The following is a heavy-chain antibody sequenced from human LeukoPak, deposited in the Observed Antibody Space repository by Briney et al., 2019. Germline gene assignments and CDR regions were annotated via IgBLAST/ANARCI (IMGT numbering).Heavy chain of an antibody. J-gene: IGHJ4*02. Sequence: ASVKVSCKASGGTFSSYGISWVRQAPGHGLEWMGGIIPIFGTANYAQKFQGRVTITADKSTSTAYMELSSLRSEDTAVYYCASNLPKHDFWSSRPFDYWGQGTLVTVSS. V-gene: IGHV1-69*06. CDR2: IIPIFGTA. CDR1: GGTFSSYG. D-gene: IGHD3-3*01. CDR3: ASNLPKHDFWSSRPFDY.